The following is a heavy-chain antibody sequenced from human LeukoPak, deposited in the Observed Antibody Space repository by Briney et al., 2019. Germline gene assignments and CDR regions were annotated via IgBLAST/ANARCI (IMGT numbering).Heavy chain of an antibody. V-gene: IGHV1-69*13. D-gene: IGHD2-2*01. J-gene: IGHJ4*02. CDR3: ASKCSSTSCYYFDY. Sequence: EASVKASCKAFGYTFTGYYMHWVRQAPGQGLEWMGGIIPIFGTANYAQKFQGRVTITADESTSTAYMELSSLRSEDTAVYYCASKCSSTSCYYFDYWGQGTLVTVSS. CDR2: IIPIFGTA. CDR1: GYTFTGYY.